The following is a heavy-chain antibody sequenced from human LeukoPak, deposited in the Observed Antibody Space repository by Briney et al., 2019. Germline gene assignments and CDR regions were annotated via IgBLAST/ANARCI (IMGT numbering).Heavy chain of an antibody. D-gene: IGHD6-19*01. CDR3: ARGRLPVAGMGWFDP. Sequence: ASVKLSCTASGYSFTSYTINWVRQATGQGLEWMGWVNPNSAYTGYAQKFQGRVTITRNNSISTAYMELSSLTSEDTAVYYCARGRLPVAGMGWFDPWGQGTLVTVSS. CDR1: GYSFTSYT. CDR2: VNPNSAYT. J-gene: IGHJ5*02. V-gene: IGHV1-8*01.